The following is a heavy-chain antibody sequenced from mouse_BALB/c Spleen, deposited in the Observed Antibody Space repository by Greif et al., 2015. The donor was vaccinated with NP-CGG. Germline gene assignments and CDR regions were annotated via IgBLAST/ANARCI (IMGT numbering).Heavy chain of an antibody. Sequence: EVKLVESGAELVRPGALVKLSCKASGFNIKDYYMHWVKQRPEQGLEWIGWIDPENGNTIYDPKFQGKASITADTSSNTAYLQLSSLTSEDTAVYYCASEVDYWGQGTTLTVSS. V-gene: IGHV14-1*02. CDR3: ASEVDY. CDR1: GFNIKDYY. CDR2: IDPENGNT. J-gene: IGHJ2*01.